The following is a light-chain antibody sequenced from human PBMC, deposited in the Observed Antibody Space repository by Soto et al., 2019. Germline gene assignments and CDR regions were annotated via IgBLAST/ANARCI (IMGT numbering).Light chain of an antibody. CDR3: QQDSNWPGLT. CDR1: QSVSRY. V-gene: IGKV3-11*01. J-gene: IGKJ4*01. CDR2: DAS. Sequence: EIVLTQSRATLFLSPGETATLSCRASQSVSRYLACYHQKPGQAPRLLIYDASNRATGIAASFSGSGSGTDFTLSIRSLEPDDFGVYDCQQDSNWPGLTFGGGTKVEIK.